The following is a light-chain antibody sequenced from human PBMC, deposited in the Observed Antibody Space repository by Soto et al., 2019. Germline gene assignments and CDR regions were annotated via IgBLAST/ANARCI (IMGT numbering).Light chain of an antibody. CDR2: GAS. CDR1: QSVSRSY. V-gene: IGKV3-20*01. Sequence: EIVLTPSPGTLSLSPGERATLSCRASQSVSRSYLAWYQQKPGQAPRVLIYGASSRATGIPDRFSGSGSGTDFTLTISRLEPEDFAVYYCQQYGSSPPITFGQGTRLEIK. J-gene: IGKJ5*01. CDR3: QQYGSSPPIT.